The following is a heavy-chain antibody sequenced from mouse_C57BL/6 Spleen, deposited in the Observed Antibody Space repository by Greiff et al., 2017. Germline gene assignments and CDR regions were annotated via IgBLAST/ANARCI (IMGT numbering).Heavy chain of an antibody. D-gene: IGHD2-4*01. CDR1: GYAFSSSW. CDR2: IYPGDGDT. CDR3: ARPSYDYDLYYFDY. J-gene: IGHJ2*01. V-gene: IGHV1-82*01. Sequence: VQLQQSGPELVKPGASVKISCKASGYAFSSSWMNWVKQRPGTGLEWIGRIYPGDGDTNYNGKFKGKATLTADKSSSTAYMQLSRLTSEDSAVYFCARPSYDYDLYYFDYWGQGTTLTVSS.